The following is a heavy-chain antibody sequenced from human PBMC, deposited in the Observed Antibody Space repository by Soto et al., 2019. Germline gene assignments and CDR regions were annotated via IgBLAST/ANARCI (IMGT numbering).Heavy chain of an antibody. CDR2: IYYSGST. CDR1: GGSISSSSYY. V-gene: IGHV4-39*01. J-gene: IGHJ1*01. D-gene: IGHD6-13*01. Sequence: SETLSLTCTVSGGSISSSSYYWGWIRQPPGKGLEWIGSIYYSGSTYYNPSLKSRVTISVDTSKNQFSLKLSSVTAADTAVYYCARLAAAGRQYFQHWGQGPLVTVSS. CDR3: ARLAAAGRQYFQH.